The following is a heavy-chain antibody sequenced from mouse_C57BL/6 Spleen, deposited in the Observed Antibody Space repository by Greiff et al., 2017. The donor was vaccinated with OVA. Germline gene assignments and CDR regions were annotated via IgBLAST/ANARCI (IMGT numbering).Heavy chain of an antibody. Sequence: QVQLQQSGPELVKPGASVKISCKASGYAFSSSWMNWVKPRPGKGLEWIGRIYPGDGDTNYNGKFKGQATLTADKSSSTAYMQLSSLTSEDSAVYCCARSIYYDGSSPHYYAMDYWGQGTSVTVSS. CDR3: ARSIYYDGSSPHYYAMDY. J-gene: IGHJ4*01. V-gene: IGHV1-82*01. CDR1: GYAFSSSW. CDR2: IYPGDGDT. D-gene: IGHD1-1*01.